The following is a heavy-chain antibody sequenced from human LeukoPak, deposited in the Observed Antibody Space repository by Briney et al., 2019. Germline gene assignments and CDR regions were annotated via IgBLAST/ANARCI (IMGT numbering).Heavy chain of an antibody. CDR3: ARDRPHYYDSSGYSVDY. CDR2: ISGSGGST. CDR1: GFTFSSYA. Sequence: GGSLRLSCAASGFTFSSYAMSWVRQAPGKGLEWVSAISGSGGSTYYADSVKGRFTISRDNAKNSLYLQMNSLRAEDTAVYYCARDRPHYYDSSGYSVDYWGQGTLVTVSS. D-gene: IGHD3-22*01. J-gene: IGHJ4*02. V-gene: IGHV3-23*01.